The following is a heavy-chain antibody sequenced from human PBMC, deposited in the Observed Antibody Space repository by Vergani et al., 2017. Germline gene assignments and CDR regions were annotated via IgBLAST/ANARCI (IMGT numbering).Heavy chain of an antibody. V-gene: IGHV1-46*01. CDR2: INPSGGST. Sequence: QVQLVQSGAEVKKPGASVKVSCKASGYTFTSYYMHWVRQAPGQGLEWMGIINPSGGSTSYAQKFQGRVTMTRDTSTSTVYMELSSRRSEDTAVYYCARGTGDSRYYYYYMDVWGKGTTVTVSS. CDR3: ARGTGDSRYYYYYMDV. CDR1: GYTFTSYY. J-gene: IGHJ6*03. D-gene: IGHD3-10*01.